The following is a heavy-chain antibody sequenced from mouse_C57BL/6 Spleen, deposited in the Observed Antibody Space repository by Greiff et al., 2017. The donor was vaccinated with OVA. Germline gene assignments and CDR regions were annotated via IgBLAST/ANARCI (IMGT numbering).Heavy chain of an antibody. J-gene: IGHJ4*01. Sequence: QVQLKESGPELVKPGASVKISCKASGYAFSSSWMNWVKQRPGKGLEWIGRIYPGDGDTNYNGKFKGKATLTADKSSSTAYMQLSSLTSEDSAVYFCARRDGNFYAMDYWGQGTSVTVSS. CDR3: ARRDGNFYAMDY. CDR2: IYPGDGDT. D-gene: IGHD2-1*01. V-gene: IGHV1-82*01. CDR1: GYAFSSSW.